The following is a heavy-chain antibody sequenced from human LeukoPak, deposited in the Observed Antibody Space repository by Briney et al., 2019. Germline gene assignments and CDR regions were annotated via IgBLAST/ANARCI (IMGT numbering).Heavy chain of an antibody. CDR1: GGSVTSNSYC. Sequence: PSETLSLTCTVSGGSVTSNSYCWGWVRQPPGKGLEWIGYIYYSGSTNYNPSLKSRVTISLDTSKNQFFLKLSSVTAADTAVYYCARLSSGTWGQGTLVTVSS. CDR3: ARLSSGT. J-gene: IGHJ5*02. CDR2: IYYSGST. V-gene: IGHV4-61*01. D-gene: IGHD3-22*01.